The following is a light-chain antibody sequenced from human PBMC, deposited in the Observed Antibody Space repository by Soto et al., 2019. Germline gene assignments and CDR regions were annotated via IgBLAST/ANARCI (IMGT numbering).Light chain of an antibody. CDR1: SSNIGTNT. Sequence: QSALTQPPSASGTPGQRVTISCSGSSSNIGTNTVSWYQHLPGTAPKLLIYNNNQRPSGVPDRFSGSKSGTSASLAISGPQSEDEADYYCAAWDDSLSGHFVFGTGTKVTVL. V-gene: IGLV1-44*01. CDR3: AAWDDSLSGHFV. CDR2: NNN. J-gene: IGLJ1*01.